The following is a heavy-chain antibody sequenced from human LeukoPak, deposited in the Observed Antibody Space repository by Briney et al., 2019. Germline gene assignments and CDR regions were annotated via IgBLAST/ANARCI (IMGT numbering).Heavy chain of an antibody. V-gene: IGHV3-7*01. CDR1: GFPFSDSW. CDR3: SRRLDY. Sequence: AGGSLRLSCAASGFPFSDSWMDWVRHAPGKGREWVANIKQDGSEKHYADSVKGRFTISSDNAKNSLFLQMNGLRAEDTAVYYCSRRLDYWGQGALVTVSS. CDR2: IKQDGSEK. J-gene: IGHJ4*02.